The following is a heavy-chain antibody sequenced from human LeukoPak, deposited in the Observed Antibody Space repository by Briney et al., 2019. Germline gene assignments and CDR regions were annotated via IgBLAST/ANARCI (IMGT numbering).Heavy chain of an antibody. CDR2: ISSSSSYI. V-gene: IGHV3-21*01. CDR1: GFTFSSYS. Sequence: GGSLRLSCAASGFTFSSYSMNWVRQAPGKGLEWVSSISSSSSYINYADSVKGRFTISRDNAKNSLYLQMNSLRAEDTAVYYCASCATGYSSGCSGYWGQGTLVTVSS. J-gene: IGHJ4*02. CDR3: ASCATGYSSGCSGY. D-gene: IGHD6-19*01.